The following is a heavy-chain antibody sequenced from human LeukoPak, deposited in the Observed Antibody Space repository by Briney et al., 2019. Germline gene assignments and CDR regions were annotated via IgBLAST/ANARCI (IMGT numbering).Heavy chain of an antibody. CDR3: ARDLSLYYYDTSGWGSL. V-gene: IGHV1-18*01. Sequence: GASVKVSCKAPGGSFGRYAVSWVRQAPGQGLEWMGWISAYNGDTNYAQNLQGRVFMTTDTSTNTAYMELRSLRSDDTAVYYCARDLSLYYYDTSGWGSLWGQGTLVAVSS. CDR1: GGSFGRYA. D-gene: IGHD3-22*01. J-gene: IGHJ4*02. CDR2: ISAYNGDT.